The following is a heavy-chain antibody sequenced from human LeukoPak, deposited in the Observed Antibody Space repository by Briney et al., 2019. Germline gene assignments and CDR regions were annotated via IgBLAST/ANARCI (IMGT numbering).Heavy chain of an antibody. CDR3: ASNLFAGTNWFDP. D-gene: IGHD6-13*01. CDR2: MSYDGSNK. V-gene: IGHV3-30*04. Sequence: GGSLRLSCAASGFTFSSYAMHWVRQAPGKGLEWVAVMSYDGSNKYYADSVKGRFTISRDNSKNTLYLQMNSLRAEDTAVYYCASNLFAGTNWFDPWGQGTLVTVSS. CDR1: GFTFSSYA. J-gene: IGHJ5*02.